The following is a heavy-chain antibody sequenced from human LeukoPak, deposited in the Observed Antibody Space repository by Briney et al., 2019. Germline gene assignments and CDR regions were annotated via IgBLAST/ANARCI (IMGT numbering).Heavy chain of an antibody. J-gene: IGHJ4*02. CDR3: ARVPVAGRTFDY. CDR1: GGSFSSYY. Sequence: SETLSLTCAVYGGSFSSYYWSWIRQPPGKGLEWIGYIYYSGSTNYNPSLKSRVTISVDTSKNQFSLKLSSVTAADTAVYYCARVPVAGRTFDYWGQGTLVTVSS. V-gene: IGHV4-59*01. D-gene: IGHD6-19*01. CDR2: IYYSGST.